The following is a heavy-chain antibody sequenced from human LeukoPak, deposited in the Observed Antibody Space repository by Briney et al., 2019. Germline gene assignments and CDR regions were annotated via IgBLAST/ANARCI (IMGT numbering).Heavy chain of an antibody. Sequence: SETLSLTCTVSDDAIRTNTYYWGWIREPPGKGLEWIGSIYYSGSTYYNVYLKSRVTISLDTSKEQFSLKLRSVTAADTAVYYCARLPPFGYYDSSGYPFDYWGQGTLVIVST. CDR2: IYYSGST. CDR3: ARLPPFGYYDSSGYPFDY. CDR1: DDAIRTNTYY. D-gene: IGHD3-22*01. V-gene: IGHV4-39*01. J-gene: IGHJ4*02.